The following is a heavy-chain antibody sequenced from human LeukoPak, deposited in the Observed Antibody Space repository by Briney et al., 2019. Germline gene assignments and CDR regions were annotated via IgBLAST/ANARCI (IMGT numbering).Heavy chain of an antibody. J-gene: IGHJ4*02. D-gene: IGHD3-22*01. CDR1: GFTFSSYS. CDR2: ISSSSSYI. V-gene: IGHV3-21*01. CDR3: ARGSIYYDSSGYLRSDY. Sequence: GGSLRLSCAASGFTFSSYSMNWVRQAPGKGLEWVSSISSSSSYIYYADSVKGRFTISRDNAKNPLYLQMNSLRAEDTAVYYCARGSIYYDSSGYLRSDYWGQGTLVTVSS.